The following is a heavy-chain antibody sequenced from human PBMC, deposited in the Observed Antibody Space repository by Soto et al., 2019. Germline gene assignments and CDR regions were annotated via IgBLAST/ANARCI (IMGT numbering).Heavy chain of an antibody. Sequence: SETLSLTCTVSGDSISSYYWSWIRQPPGRGLEWIGYISYRGGTSYNPSLKRRVTISVDTSKNQSSLKLNSVTAADTAVYYCARGRIQLWYPFDYWGQGTLVTVSS. J-gene: IGHJ4*02. CDR3: ARGRIQLWYPFDY. CDR2: ISYRGGT. V-gene: IGHV4-59*01. D-gene: IGHD5-18*01. CDR1: GDSISSYY.